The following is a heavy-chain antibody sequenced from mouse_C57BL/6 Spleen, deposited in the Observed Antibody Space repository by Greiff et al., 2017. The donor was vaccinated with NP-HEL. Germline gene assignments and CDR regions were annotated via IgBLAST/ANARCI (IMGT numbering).Heavy chain of an antibody. J-gene: IGHJ3*01. CDR1: GFTFNTYA. D-gene: IGHD4-1*01. Sequence: EVKVVESGGGLVQPKGSLKLSCAASGFTFNTYAMHWVRQAPGKGLEWVARISSKSSNYATYYADSVKDRFTISRDDSQSMLYLQMNNLKTEDTAMYYCVREGDWAWFAYWGQGTLVTVSA. CDR2: ISSKSSNYAT. CDR3: VREGDWAWFAY. V-gene: IGHV10-3*01.